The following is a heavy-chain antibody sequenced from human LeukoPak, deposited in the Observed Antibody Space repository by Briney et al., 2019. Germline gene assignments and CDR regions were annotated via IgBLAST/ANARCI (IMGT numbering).Heavy chain of an antibody. CDR1: GGSFSGYY. D-gene: IGHD2-8*02. J-gene: IGHJ4*02. Sequence: KPSETLSLTCAVYGGSFSGYYWSWIRQPPGKGLEWFGEINHSGSTNYNPSLKSRVTISVDTSKHQFSLKLSSLTDADTAVYYCARGLYWYVGRYFDYWGQGTLVTVSS. V-gene: IGHV4-34*01. CDR3: ARGLYWYVGRYFDY. CDR2: INHSGST.